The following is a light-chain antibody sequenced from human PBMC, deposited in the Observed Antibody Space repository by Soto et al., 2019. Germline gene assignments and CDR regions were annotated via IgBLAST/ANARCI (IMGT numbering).Light chain of an antibody. CDR2: GAS. J-gene: IGKJ1*01. Sequence: EIVMTQSPATLSVSPGERATLSCRASQSVSSNLAWYQQKPGQAPRLLIYGASTRATGIPARFSGSGSGTEFTLTISSLQSEDFAVYYCQQYNNWPFPSWTCGQGTKVEIK. CDR1: QSVSSN. CDR3: QQYNNWPFPSWT. V-gene: IGKV3-15*01.